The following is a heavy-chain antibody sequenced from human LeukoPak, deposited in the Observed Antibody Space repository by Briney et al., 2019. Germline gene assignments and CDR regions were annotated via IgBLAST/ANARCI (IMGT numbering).Heavy chain of an antibody. CDR1: GGSFSGYY. CDR3: AREFGYSSSWVDY. V-gene: IGHV4-34*01. J-gene: IGHJ4*02. Sequence: SETLSLTCAVYGGSFSGYYWSWIRQPPGKGLEWTGEINHSGSTNYNPSLKSRVTISVDTSKNQFSLKLSSVTAADTAVYYCAREFGYSSSWVDYWGQGTLVTVSS. CDR2: INHSGST. D-gene: IGHD6-13*01.